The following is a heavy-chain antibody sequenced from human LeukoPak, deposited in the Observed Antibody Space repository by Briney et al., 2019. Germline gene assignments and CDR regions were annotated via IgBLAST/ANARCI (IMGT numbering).Heavy chain of an antibody. CDR3: AREDDWNYEDY. V-gene: IGHV3-21*01. CDR2: ISSSSSYI. CDR1: GFTFSSYS. Sequence: GGSLRLSCAASGFTFSSYSMNWVRQAPGKGLEWVSSISSSSSYIYYADSVKGRFTIFRDNAKNSLYLQMNSLRAEDTAIYYCAREDDWNYEDYWGQGTLVTVSS. J-gene: IGHJ4*02. D-gene: IGHD1-7*01.